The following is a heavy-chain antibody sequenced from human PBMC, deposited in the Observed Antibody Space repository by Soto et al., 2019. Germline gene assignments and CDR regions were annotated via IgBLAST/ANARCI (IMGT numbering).Heavy chain of an antibody. Sequence: QLQLQESGPGLVKPSETLSLTCTVSGGSISSSSYYWGWIRQPPGKGLEWIGSIYYSGSTYYNPSHKSRVTISVDTSKNQFSLKLSSVTAADTAVYYCARHDDYGDLIDYWGQGTLVTVSS. CDR3: ARHDDYGDLIDY. D-gene: IGHD4-17*01. J-gene: IGHJ4*02. CDR1: GGSISSSSYY. V-gene: IGHV4-39*01. CDR2: IYYSGST.